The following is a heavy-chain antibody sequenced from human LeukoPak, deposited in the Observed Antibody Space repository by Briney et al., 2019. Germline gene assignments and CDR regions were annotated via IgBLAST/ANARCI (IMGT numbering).Heavy chain of an antibody. D-gene: IGHD6-19*01. CDR2: ISYDGSNK. CDR1: GFTVSSNY. J-gene: IGHJ4*02. CDR3: ARPSVAGLRAGGYDY. V-gene: IGHV3-30-3*01. Sequence: GGSLRLSCAASGFTVSSNYMSWVRQAPGKGLEWVAVISYDGSNKYYADSVKGRFTISRDNSKNTLYLQMNSLRAEDTAVYYCARPSVAGLRAGGYDYWGQGTLVTVSS.